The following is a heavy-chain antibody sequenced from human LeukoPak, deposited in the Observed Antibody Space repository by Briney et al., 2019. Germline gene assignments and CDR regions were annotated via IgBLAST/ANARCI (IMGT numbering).Heavy chain of an antibody. CDR1: GFTFSRYA. D-gene: IGHD2-2*01. J-gene: IGHJ4*02. CDR2: ISGSGGST. CDR3: AKTGLGVVVPTATGAFH. Sequence: GGSLRLSCASSGFTFSRYAMSWVRQAPAKGLEWVSTISGSGGSTYYADSVKGRFTISRDNSKNTVFLQMNSLRAEDTAVYYCAKTGLGVVVPTATGAFHWGQGTLVTVSS. V-gene: IGHV3-23*01.